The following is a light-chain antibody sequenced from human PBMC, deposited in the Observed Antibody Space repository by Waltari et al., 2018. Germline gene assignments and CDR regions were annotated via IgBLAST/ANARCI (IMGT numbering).Light chain of an antibody. CDR2: AGS. J-gene: IGLJ1*01. V-gene: IGLV2-23*01. CDR3: CSYAGSSTYV. Sequence: QSALTQPASVSGSPGQSITISCTGTSSDVGNYNLVSWYQQHPGKAPKLMISAGSKRPAVGSNRFSGSKSGNTASLTISGLQAEDEADYYCCSYAGSSTYVFGTGTKVTVL. CDR1: SSDVGNYNL.